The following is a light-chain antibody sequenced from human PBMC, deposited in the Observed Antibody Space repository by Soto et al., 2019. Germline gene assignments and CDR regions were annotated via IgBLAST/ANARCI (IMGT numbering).Light chain of an antibody. Sequence: QSALTQPASVSGSPGQSITISCTGTSSDVGGYNFVSWFQQHPGKAPKLLIYDVSSRPSGVSNRFSGSKSGTTASLTISGHEAEDEADYYCSSYTSSGTVVFGGGTKVTVL. CDR3: SSYTSSGTVV. V-gene: IGLV2-14*01. CDR2: DVS. J-gene: IGLJ2*01. CDR1: SSDVGGYNF.